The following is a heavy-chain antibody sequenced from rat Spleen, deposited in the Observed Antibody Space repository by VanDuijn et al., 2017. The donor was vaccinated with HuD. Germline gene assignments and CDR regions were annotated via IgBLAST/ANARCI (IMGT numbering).Heavy chain of an antibody. D-gene: IGHD1-8*01. CDR2: INKDSRTI. CDR1: GFNFNDYW. Sequence: EVKLVESGGGLVQPGRSLKLSCVASGFNFNDYWMGWVRQAPGKGLEWIGEINKDSRTIKYIPSLKDKISISRDNAHNTLYLQMSKLGSEDTAIYYWARDYSSPFDYWGQGVMVTVSS. J-gene: IGHJ2*01. CDR3: ARDYSSPFDY. V-gene: IGHV4-2*01.